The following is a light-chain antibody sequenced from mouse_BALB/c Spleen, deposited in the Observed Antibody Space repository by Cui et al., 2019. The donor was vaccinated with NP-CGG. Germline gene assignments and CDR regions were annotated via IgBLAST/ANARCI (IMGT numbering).Light chain of an antibody. J-gene: IGLJ1*01. CDR2: GTN. CDR3: ALWYSNHWV. V-gene: IGLV1*01. Sequence: QAVVTQESALTTSPGETVTLTCRSSTGAVTTCNYANWVQEKPDHLFTGLIGGTNNRVPGVPARFSGSLIGDKAALTITGAQTEDEAMYFCALWYSNHWVFGGGTKLTVL. CDR1: TGAVTTCNY.